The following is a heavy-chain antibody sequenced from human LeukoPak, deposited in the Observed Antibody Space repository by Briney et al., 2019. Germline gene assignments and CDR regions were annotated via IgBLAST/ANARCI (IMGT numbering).Heavy chain of an antibody. CDR3: ARHTGYCSGGSCYGDF. D-gene: IGHD2-15*01. V-gene: IGHV1-2*06. CDR2: INPNSGGT. CDR1: GYTFTGYY. J-gene: IGHJ4*02. Sequence: ASVKVSCKASGYTFTGYYMHWVRQAPGQGLEWMGRINPNSGGTNYAQKFQGRVTMTRDTSISTAYMELSRLRSDDTAVYYCARHTGYCSGGSCYGDFWGQGTLVTVSS.